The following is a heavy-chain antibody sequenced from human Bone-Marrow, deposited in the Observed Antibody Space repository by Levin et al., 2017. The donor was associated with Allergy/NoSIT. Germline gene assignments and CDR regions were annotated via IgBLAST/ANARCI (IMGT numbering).Heavy chain of an antibody. CDR3: AGGVVPPANLYYYYYMDV. J-gene: IGHJ6*03. D-gene: IGHD2-2*01. CDR1: GGSISSYY. CDR2: IYDSGST. V-gene: IGHV4-59*01. Sequence: SETLSLTCTVSGGSISSYYWSWIRQPPGKGLEWIGYIYDSGSTNYNPSLKSRVTISVDTSKNQFSLKLSSVTAADTAVYYCAGGVVPPANLYYYYYMDVWGKGTTVSVSS.